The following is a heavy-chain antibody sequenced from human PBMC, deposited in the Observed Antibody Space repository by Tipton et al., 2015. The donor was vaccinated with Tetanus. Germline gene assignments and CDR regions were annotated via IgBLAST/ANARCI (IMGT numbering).Heavy chain of an antibody. D-gene: IGHD3-16*01. CDR2: ISGTGGTI. CDR1: GFTFSSYN. Sequence: SLRLSCAASGFTFSSYNMNWVRQAPGKGLEWLSYISGTGGTIDYADSVKGRFTISRDNAKNSLYLQMNGLRDDDTAVYFCARAHLTASRMSPWGTWGQGTLVTVSS. V-gene: IGHV3-48*02. CDR3: ARAHLTASRMSPWGT. J-gene: IGHJ5*02.